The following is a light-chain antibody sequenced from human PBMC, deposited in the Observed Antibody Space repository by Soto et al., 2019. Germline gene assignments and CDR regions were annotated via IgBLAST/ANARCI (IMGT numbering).Light chain of an antibody. V-gene: IGKV3-20*01. J-gene: IGKJ1*01. CDR3: QQFGISPWT. CDR2: ATS. CDR1: RIICHNY. Sequence: DNVITQSPDTLSVSPGDRATLSCRASRIICHNYLAWYQQKPGQPPRLLIYATSTRATGIPDRFSGSGSVTNFTLTISRLEPEDFAVYYCQQFGISPWTFGQGTKVDIK.